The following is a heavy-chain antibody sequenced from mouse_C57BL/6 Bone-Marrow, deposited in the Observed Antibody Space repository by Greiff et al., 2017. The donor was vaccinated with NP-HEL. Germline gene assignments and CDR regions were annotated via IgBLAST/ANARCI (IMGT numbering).Heavy chain of an antibody. V-gene: IGHV2-2*01. J-gene: IGHJ4*01. CDR3: ARYDGYYPYYAMDY. D-gene: IGHD2-3*01. Sequence: VQLQQSGPGLVQPSQSLSITCTVSGFSLTSYGVHWVRQSPGKGLEWLGVIWSGGSTDYNAAFISRLSISKDNAKSQVFFKMNSLQADDTAIYYCARYDGYYPYYAMDYWGQGTSVTVSS. CDR1: GFSLTSYG. CDR2: IWSGGST.